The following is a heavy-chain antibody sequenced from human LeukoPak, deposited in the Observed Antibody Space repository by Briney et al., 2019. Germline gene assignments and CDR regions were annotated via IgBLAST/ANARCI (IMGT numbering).Heavy chain of an antibody. D-gene: IGHD3-22*01. CDR1: GGSLSNHY. CDR3: ARPYYYDSRIDP. Sequence: PSETLSLTCAVHGGSLSNHYWSWVRQPPGRGLEWIGEIYHTGSTNYNPSLKSRVTMSADTSKNQLSLKLSSVTAADTAVYYCARPYYYDSRIDPWGQGILVTVSS. CDR2: IYHTGST. J-gene: IGHJ5*02. V-gene: IGHV4-34*01.